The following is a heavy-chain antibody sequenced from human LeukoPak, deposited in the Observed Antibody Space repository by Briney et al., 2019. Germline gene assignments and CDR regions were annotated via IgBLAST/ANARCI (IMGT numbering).Heavy chain of an antibody. V-gene: IGHV4-34*01. J-gene: IGHJ4*02. D-gene: IGHD5-12*01. CDR2: INHSGST. Sequence: PSETLSLTCAVYGGSFSGYYWSWIRQPPGKGLEWIGEINHSGSTNYNPSLKSRVTISVDTSKNQFSLKLSSVTAADTAVYYCAKDYMFYSGYDSYYFDYWGQGTLVTVSS. CDR1: GGSFSGYY. CDR3: AKDYMFYSGYDSYYFDY.